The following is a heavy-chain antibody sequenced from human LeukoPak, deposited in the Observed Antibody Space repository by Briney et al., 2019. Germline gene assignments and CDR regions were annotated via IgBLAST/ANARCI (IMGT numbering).Heavy chain of an antibody. CDR1: GDSVSSNSAA. J-gene: IGHJ4*02. CDR3: ARGSDSSGYLIDY. CDR2: TYYRSKWYN. Sequence: SQTLSLTCAISGDSVSSNSAAWNWISQSPSRGLEWLGRTYYRSKWYNDYAVSVKSRITINPDTSKNQFSLQLNSVTPEDTAVYYCARGSDSSGYLIDYWGQGTLVTVSS. D-gene: IGHD3-22*01. V-gene: IGHV6-1*01.